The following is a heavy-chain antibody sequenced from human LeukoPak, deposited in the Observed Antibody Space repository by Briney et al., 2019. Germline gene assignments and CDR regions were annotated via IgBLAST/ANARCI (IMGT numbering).Heavy chain of an antibody. Sequence: GGSLRLPCAASGFTFSSYWMHWVRQAPGKGLVWVSRINSDGSSTNYADSVKGRFTISRDNAKNTLYVQMNSLRAEDTAVYYCAELGMIGGVWGKGTTVTISS. J-gene: IGHJ6*04. CDR3: AELGMIGGV. CDR1: GFTFSSYW. D-gene: IGHD3-10*02. CDR2: INSDGSST. V-gene: IGHV3-74*01.